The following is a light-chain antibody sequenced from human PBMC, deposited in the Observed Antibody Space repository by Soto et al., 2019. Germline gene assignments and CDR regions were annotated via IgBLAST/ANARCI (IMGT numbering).Light chain of an antibody. CDR1: QSISSW. CDR3: QQHKTFLWT. CDR2: DAS. J-gene: IGKJ1*01. Sequence: TLSTDPQTAAVGERVSXTGRASQSISSWLAWYQQKPGKAPNLLIYDASSLQSGVPSSFIGSESATEDTRTMCSLHCEDVAPNYGQQHKTFLWTFGEGTKVEI. V-gene: IGKV1-5*01.